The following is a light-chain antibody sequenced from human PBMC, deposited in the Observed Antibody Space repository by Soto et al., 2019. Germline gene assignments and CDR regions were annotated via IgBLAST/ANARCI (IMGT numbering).Light chain of an antibody. CDR3: QQGHNWPLT. CDR1: QSITSE. CDR2: GAS. Sequence: EIVMTHSPATLSVSPGEPATLSCRASQSITSELDWYQQKPGQPPRLLIYGASTRATGVPARFTGSGSGSEFNLTISGLQSEDCAVYYCQQGHNWPLTFGQGTRLEI. J-gene: IGKJ2*01. V-gene: IGKV3-15*01.